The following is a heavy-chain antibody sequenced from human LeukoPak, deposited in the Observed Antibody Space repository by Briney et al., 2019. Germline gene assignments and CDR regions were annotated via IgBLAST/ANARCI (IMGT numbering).Heavy chain of an antibody. V-gene: IGHV4-34*01. J-gene: IGHJ4*02. Sequence: SETLSLTCTVYGGSFSAYYWSWIRQPPGKGLEWIGEVNPSGSTNYNPSLKSRVAMSVDASKSQLSLKLSSVTAADTAVYYCATRDYWGQGTLVTVSS. CDR1: GGSFSAYY. CDR2: VNPSGST. CDR3: ATRDY.